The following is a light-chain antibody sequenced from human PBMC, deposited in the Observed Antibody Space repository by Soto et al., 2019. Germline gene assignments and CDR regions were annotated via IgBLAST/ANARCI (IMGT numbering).Light chain of an antibody. CDR3: QLHDQGWT. CDR1: QSVRTK. V-gene: IGKV3-15*01. J-gene: IGKJ1*01. Sequence: EMVMTQSPATLSVSLGERATLSCRARQSVRTKLVWYQQKPGQAPRPLIYGSSHRPTGIPARFSGRGSGTEFTLTISSRQSAAFAVDYGQLHDQGWTVRQGTKVEIK. CDR2: GSS.